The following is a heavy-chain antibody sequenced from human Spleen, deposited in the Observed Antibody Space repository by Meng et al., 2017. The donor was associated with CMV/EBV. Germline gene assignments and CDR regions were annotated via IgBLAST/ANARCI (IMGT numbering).Heavy chain of an antibody. J-gene: IGHJ6*02. V-gene: IGHV6-1*01. Sequence: LRLSCAISGDSVSSNSAAWNWIRQSPSRGLEWLGRTYYRSKWYNDYAVSVKSRITINPDTSKNQFSLQLNSVTPEDTAVYYCARVGITIFGVVIIDYYGMDVWGQGTTVTVSS. D-gene: IGHD3-3*01. CDR2: TYYRSKWYN. CDR1: GDSVSSNSAA. CDR3: ARVGITIFGVVIIDYYGMDV.